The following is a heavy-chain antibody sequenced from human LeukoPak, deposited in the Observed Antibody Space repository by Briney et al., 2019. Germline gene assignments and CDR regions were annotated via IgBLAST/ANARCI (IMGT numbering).Heavy chain of an antibody. V-gene: IGHV3-30*02. CDR2: IQSDGRNQ. J-gene: IGHJ4*02. CDR1: GFTFSNYA. D-gene: IGHD6-13*01. Sequence: GGSLRLSCAASGFTFSNYAMHWVRQAPGKGLEGVTFIQSDGRNQEYADSVKGRFSISRDNSKNTLYLQMNSLRGDDTAVYYCAKDGQARYSTNWAAFDSWGQGTLVTVSS. CDR3: AKDGQARYSTNWAAFDS.